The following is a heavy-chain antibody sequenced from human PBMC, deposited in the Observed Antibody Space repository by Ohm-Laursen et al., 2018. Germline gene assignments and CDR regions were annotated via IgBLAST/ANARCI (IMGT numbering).Heavy chain of an antibody. V-gene: IGHV3-21*01. J-gene: IGHJ6*02. CDR2: ISFSGSHI. CDR3: ARDAPNYKTISGVVTALGMDV. CDR1: GFTFSSYS. Sequence: SLRLACAASGFTFSSYSMNWVRQAPGKGLEWVSSISFSGSHIYYADSVKGRFTISRDNAKTTLYLQMNSLRAEDTAVYYYARDAPNYKTISGVVTALGMDVWGQGTTVTVSS. D-gene: IGHD3-3*01.